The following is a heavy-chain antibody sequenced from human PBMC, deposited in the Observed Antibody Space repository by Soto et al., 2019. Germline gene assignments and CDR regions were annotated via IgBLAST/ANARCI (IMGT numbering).Heavy chain of an antibody. CDR2: FYSGGST. CDR1: GFTVSSNY. J-gene: IGHJ6*02. V-gene: IGHV3-53*01. D-gene: IGHD5-18*01. CDR3: ARVYTSPEYVDTDAARMDV. Sequence: PGGSLRLSCAASGFTVSSNYMSWVRQAPGKGLGWVSVFYSGGSTYYADSVKGRFTISRDNSKNTLFLQMNSLRAEDTAVYYCARVYTSPEYVDTDAARMDVWGQGTTVTVSS.